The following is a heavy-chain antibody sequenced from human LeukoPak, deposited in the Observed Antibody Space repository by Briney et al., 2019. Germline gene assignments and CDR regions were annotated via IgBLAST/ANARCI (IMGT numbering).Heavy chain of an antibody. CDR2: IIPIFGTA. Sequence: ASVKVSCKASGGTFSSYAISWVRQAPRQGLEWMGGIIPIFGTANYAHKFQGTVTITADESTSTAYMELRSLRSEDTAVYYCARGVVPAAICDGFDPWGQGTLVTVSS. CDR3: ARGVVPAAICDGFDP. CDR1: GGTFSSYA. V-gene: IGHV1-69*13. D-gene: IGHD2-2*02. J-gene: IGHJ5*02.